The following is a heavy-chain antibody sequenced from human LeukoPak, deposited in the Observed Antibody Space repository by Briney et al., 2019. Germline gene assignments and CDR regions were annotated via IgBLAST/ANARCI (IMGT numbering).Heavy chain of an antibody. CDR3: SRQVVGNDY. Sequence: PSETLSLTCAVYGESSFSSYYWSWIRQTPGRALEWIGEINHSGYTNYNPSLKSRVTLSIDTSKNQFSLRVTSVTAADTAVYYCSRQVVGNDYWGQGTLVTVSS. CDR1: GESSFSSYY. V-gene: IGHV4-34*01. D-gene: IGHD3-22*01. CDR2: INHSGYT. J-gene: IGHJ4*02.